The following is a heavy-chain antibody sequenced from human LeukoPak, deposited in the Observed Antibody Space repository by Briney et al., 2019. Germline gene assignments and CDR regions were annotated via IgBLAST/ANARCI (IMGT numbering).Heavy chain of an antibody. V-gene: IGHV3-30*03. CDR2: ISYDGSNK. D-gene: IGHD3-9*01. J-gene: IGHJ6*02. CDR3: ARDGPYYDILTGYYQDYYYYYGMDV. CDR1: GFTFSSYG. Sequence: GGSLRLSCAASGFTFSSYGMHWVRQAPGKGLEWVAVISYDGSNKYYADSVKGRFTISRDNSKNTLYLQMNSLRAEDTAVYYCARDGPYYDILTGYYQDYYYYYGMDVWGQGTTVTVSS.